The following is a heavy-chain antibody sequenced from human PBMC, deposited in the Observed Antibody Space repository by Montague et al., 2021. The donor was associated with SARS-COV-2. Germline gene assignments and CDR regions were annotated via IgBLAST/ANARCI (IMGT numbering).Heavy chain of an antibody. CDR1: GDSISSYS. V-gene: IGHV4-59*08. Sequence: SETLSLTCSVSGDSISSYSWSWTRQSPGKGLEWIGYIYYSGSTNYNPSLTSRVTISVDTSKNQVSLKLTSVTAADTAVYYCARHLRVTTVTSHMYHYAMDVWGQGTTVTVSS. D-gene: IGHD4-11*01. CDR2: IYYSGST. J-gene: IGHJ6*02. CDR3: ARHLRVTTVTSHMYHYAMDV.